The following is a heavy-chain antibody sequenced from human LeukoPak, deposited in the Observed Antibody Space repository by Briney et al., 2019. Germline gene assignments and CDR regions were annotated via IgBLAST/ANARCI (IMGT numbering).Heavy chain of an antibody. V-gene: IGHV3-15*01. CDR3: TTPRPSTSGWYIFDY. D-gene: IGHD6-19*01. CDR2: IKSKTDGGTA. Sequence: SWVRQAPGKGLEWVGRIKSKTDGGTADCAAPVKGRFTISRDESKNTLYLQMNSLRTEDTAVYYCTTPRPSTSGWYIFDYWGQGTLVTVSS. J-gene: IGHJ4*02.